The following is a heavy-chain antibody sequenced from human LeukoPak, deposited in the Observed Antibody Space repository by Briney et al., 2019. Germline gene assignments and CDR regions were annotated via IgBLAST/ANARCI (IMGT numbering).Heavy chain of an antibody. CDR1: GGTFSSYA. V-gene: IGHV1-69*06. CDR3: ATEGGSGADCDSTKEYVYYFDY. CDR2: IIPIFGTA. Sequence: GASVKVSCKASGGTFSSYAISWVRQAPGQGLEWMGGIIPIFGTANYAQKFQGRVTITADKSTSTAYMELSSLRSEDTAVYYCATEGGSGADCDSTKEYVYYFDYWGQGTPVTVSS. D-gene: IGHD6-19*01. J-gene: IGHJ4*02.